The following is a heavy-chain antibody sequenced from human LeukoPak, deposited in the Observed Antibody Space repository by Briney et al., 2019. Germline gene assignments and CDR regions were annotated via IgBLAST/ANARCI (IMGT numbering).Heavy chain of an antibody. CDR2: IRYDGSNK. CDR3: AKDGCSSTSCLYYYYYYYMDV. J-gene: IGHJ6*03. V-gene: IGHV3-30*02. CDR1: GFTFSSYG. D-gene: IGHD2-2*01. Sequence: GGSLRLSCAASGFTFSSYGMHWVRQAPGKGLEWVAFIRYDGSNKYYADSVKGRFTISRDNSKNTLYLQMNSLRAEDTAVYYCAKDGCSSTSCLYYYYYYYMDVWGKGTTVTVSS.